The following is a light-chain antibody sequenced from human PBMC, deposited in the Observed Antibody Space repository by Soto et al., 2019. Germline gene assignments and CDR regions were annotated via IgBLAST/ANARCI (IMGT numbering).Light chain of an antibody. J-gene: IGKJ4*01. V-gene: IGKV1-33*01. CDR1: QGISNY. CDR3: QQYDNLPLT. Sequence: DIQMTQPPSSLSASVGDRVTITCQASQGISNYLNWYQQKPGKAPKLLIYDASNLETGVPSRSSGSGSGTDFTFTISSLQPEDIAAYYCQQYDNLPLTFGGGTKVDIK. CDR2: DAS.